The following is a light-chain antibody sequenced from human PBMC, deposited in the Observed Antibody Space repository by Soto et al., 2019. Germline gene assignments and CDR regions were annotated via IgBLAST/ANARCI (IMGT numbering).Light chain of an antibody. Sequence: QSALTQPASVSGSPGQSITISCTGTSSDIGAYKYVSWYQQHPDKAPKLMIYEVSNRPSGISNRFSGSKSGNTASLTISGLQAEDEADYYCSSYAGSSTLVFGGGTKVTVL. CDR2: EVS. J-gene: IGLJ2*01. CDR3: SSYAGSSTLV. V-gene: IGLV2-14*01. CDR1: SSDIGAYKY.